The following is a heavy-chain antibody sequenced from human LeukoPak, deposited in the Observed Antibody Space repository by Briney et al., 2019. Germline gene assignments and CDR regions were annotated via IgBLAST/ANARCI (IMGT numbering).Heavy chain of an antibody. V-gene: IGHV3-30*03. CDR2: ISYDGSNK. CDR1: GFTFSSYG. J-gene: IGHJ4*02. Sequence: PGGSLRLSCAASGFTFSSYGMHWVRQAPGKGLEWVAVISYDGSNKYYADSVKCRFTISRDNSKNTLYLQMNSLRAEDTAVYYCARRRGYSSGWHYFDYWGQGTLVTVSS. CDR3: ARRRGYSSGWHYFDY. D-gene: IGHD6-19*01.